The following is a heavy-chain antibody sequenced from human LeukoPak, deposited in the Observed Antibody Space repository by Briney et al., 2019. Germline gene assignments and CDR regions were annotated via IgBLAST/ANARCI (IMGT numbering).Heavy chain of an antibody. CDR1: GYSISSGYY. CDR3: VCGHTQDDSSAYDPGLLGYGMDV. Sequence: SETLSLTCTVSGYSISSGYYWGWIRQPPGKGLEWIGSIYHSGSTSYNPSLKSRVTISVDTSKNHFSLKLSSVTAADTAVYYCVCGHTQDDSSAYDPGLLGYGMDVWGQGTTVTVSS. V-gene: IGHV4-38-2*02. CDR2: IYHSGST. D-gene: IGHD3-22*01. J-gene: IGHJ6*02.